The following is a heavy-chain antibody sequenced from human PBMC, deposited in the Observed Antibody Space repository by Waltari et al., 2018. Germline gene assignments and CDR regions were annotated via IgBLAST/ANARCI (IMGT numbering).Heavy chain of an antibody. Sequence: QRLQASGPGLVKVSVTLSLSCAVPNDFVSHSRSYSGWVPQGPRKGLEWTVSIYFASITHYNTSLKVRVTISADASKNRFSRKLSSVIATDTSAYYCAQADDENNGLRKPYAFDVWGQGTMVTVYS. CDR3: AQADDENNGLRKPYAFDV. J-gene: IGHJ3*01. CDR2: IYFASIT. D-gene: IGHD2-8*01. V-gene: IGHV4-39*01. CDR1: NDFVSHSRSY.